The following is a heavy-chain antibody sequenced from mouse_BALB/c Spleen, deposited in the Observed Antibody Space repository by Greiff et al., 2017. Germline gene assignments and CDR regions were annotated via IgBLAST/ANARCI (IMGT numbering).Heavy chain of an antibody. CDR2: ISSGGSYT. D-gene: IGHD2-1*01. V-gene: IGHV5-6*01. Sequence: EVQVVESGGDLVKPGGSLKLSCAASGFTFSSYGMSWVRQTPDKRLEWVATISSGGSYTYYPDSVKGRFTISRDNAKNTLYLQMSSLKSEDTAMYYCAREKGNYYAMDYWSQGTSVTVSS. CDR1: GFTFSSYG. CDR3: AREKGNYYAMDY. J-gene: IGHJ4*01.